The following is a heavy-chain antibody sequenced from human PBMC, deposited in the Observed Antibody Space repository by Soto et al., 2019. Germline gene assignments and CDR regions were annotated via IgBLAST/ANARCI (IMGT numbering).Heavy chain of an antibody. CDR3: ARRGYSYGYDGHHFDY. V-gene: IGHV3-7*01. D-gene: IGHD5-18*01. CDR2: IKQDGSEK. J-gene: IGHJ4*02. Sequence: PGGSLRLSCAASGFTFSSYWMSWVRQAPGKGLEWVANIKQDGSEKYYVDSVKGRFTISRDNAKNSLYLQMNSLRAEDTAVYYCARRGYSYGYDGHHFDYWGQGTLVTVSS. CDR1: GFTFSSYW.